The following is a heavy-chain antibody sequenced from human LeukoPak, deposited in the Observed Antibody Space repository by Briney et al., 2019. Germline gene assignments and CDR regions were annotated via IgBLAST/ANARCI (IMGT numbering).Heavy chain of an antibody. D-gene: IGHD3-9*01. CDR3: AERLIRYFDWLPDSFDY. J-gene: IGHJ4*02. V-gene: IGHV4-39*01. CDR1: GGSISSSSYY. CDR2: IYYSGST. Sequence: PSETLSLTCTVPGGSISSSSYYWGWIRQPPGKGLEWIGSIYYSGSTYYNPSLKSRVTISVDTSKNQFSLKLSSVTAADTAVFYRAERLIRYFDWLPDSFDYWGQGTLVTVSS.